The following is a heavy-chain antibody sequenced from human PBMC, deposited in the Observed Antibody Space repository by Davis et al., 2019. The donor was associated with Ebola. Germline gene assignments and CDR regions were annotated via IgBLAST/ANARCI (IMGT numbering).Heavy chain of an antibody. CDR2: INHSGST. V-gene: IGHV4-34*01. D-gene: IGHD6-13*01. CDR1: GFTFSGYY. CDR3: ARGDLGGKQLVY. J-gene: IGHJ4*02. Sequence: ESLKISCAASGFTFSGYYWSWIRQPPGKGLEWIGEINHSGSTNYNPSLKSRVTISVDTSKNQFSLKLSSVTAADTAVYYCARGDLGGKQLVYWGQGTLVTVSS.